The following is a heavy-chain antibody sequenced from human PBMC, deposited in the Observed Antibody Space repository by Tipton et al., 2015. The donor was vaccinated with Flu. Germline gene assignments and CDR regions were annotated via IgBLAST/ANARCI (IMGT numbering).Heavy chain of an antibody. CDR1: GFTFNNYV. D-gene: IGHD4/OR15-4a*01. CDR3: ARDYTYGPNWHSVQCFDL. CDR2: IPYDGSNK. J-gene: IGHJ4*02. Sequence: SLRLSCAASGFTFNNYVMYWVRQAPGKGLEWVAVIPYDGSNKYYTDSVKGRFTSSRDNSKNTLYLQMSSLRPEDTAVYYCARDYTYGPNWHSVQCFDLWGQGALVTVSS. V-gene: IGHV3-30-3*01.